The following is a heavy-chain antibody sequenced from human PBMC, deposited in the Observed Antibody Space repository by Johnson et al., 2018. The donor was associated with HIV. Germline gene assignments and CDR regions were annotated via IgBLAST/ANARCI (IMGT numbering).Heavy chain of an antibody. CDR2: ISYDGSNE. D-gene: IGHD3-22*01. CDR3: RSWGSSGYYAPFYHDAFDI. V-gene: IGHV3-30*04. Sequence: QVQLVESGGYVVQPGRSLRLSCAASGFTFSSYAMHWVRQAPGKGLEWVAVISYDGSNEYYADSVKGRFTISRDNSKNTLYLQMNSLKTEDTAVYYCRSWGSSGYYAPFYHDAFDIWGQGTMVTVSS. CDR1: GFTFSSYA. J-gene: IGHJ3*02.